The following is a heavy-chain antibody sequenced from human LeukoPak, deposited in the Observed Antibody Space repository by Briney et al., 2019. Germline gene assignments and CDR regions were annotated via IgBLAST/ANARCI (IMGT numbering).Heavy chain of an antibody. J-gene: IGHJ3*02. V-gene: IGHV3-21*01. Sequence: GGSLRLSCAASGFTFSSYSMNWVRQAPGKGLEWVSSISSSSSYIYYADSVKGRSTISRDNAKNSLYLQMNSLRAEDTAVYYCARISRSTSPIGAFDIWGQGTMVTVSS. CDR2: ISSSSSYI. CDR3: ARISRSTSPIGAFDI. D-gene: IGHD2-2*01. CDR1: GFTFSSYS.